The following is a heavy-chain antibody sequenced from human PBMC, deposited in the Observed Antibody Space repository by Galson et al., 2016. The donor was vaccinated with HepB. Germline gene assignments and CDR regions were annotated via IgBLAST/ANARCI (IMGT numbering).Heavy chain of an antibody. D-gene: IGHD4-17*01. CDR2: ISSRRSTM. V-gene: IGHV3-48*02. CDR1: GFSFSTSS. Sequence: SLRLSCAASGFSFSTSSMSWVRQAPGKGLDWVAYISSRRSTMYYAHSVRGRFTISRDNAKNSLFLQMNSLRDEDTAIYFCSGGDGGDLRHWGQGTLVTVSS. J-gene: IGHJ1*01. CDR3: SGGDGGDLRH.